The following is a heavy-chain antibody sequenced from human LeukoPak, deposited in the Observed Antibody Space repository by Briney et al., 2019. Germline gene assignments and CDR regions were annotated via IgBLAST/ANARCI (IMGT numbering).Heavy chain of an antibody. Sequence: GVSLRLSCAASGFTFNSYSMNWVPQAPGKGREWVSYISSSSYTIYYADSMKGRYTISRDNGKNSLYLQMNSLRDEDTAIYYCARGPAAAIDYWGQGTLVTVSS. V-gene: IGHV3-48*02. J-gene: IGHJ4*02. CDR1: GFTFNSYS. D-gene: IGHD2-2*01. CDR2: ISSSSYTI. CDR3: ARGPAAAIDY.